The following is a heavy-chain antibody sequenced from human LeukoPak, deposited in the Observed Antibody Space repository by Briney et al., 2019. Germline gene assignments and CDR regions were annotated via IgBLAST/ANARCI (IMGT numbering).Heavy chain of an antibody. CDR1: GVTFRNYA. D-gene: IGHD4-23*01. Sequence: PGGSLRLSCVVSGVTFRNYAMTWVRQAPGKGLEWVSSIDSSGGFTYYADSVKGRFTISRDNSKNTLYLQVNSLRAGDTAVYYCAKLGNSAVDYWGQGTLVTVSS. CDR2: IDSSGGFT. CDR3: AKLGNSAVDY. V-gene: IGHV3-23*01. J-gene: IGHJ4*02.